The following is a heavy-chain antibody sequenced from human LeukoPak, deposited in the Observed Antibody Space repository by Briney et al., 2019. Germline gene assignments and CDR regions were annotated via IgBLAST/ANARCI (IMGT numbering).Heavy chain of an antibody. Sequence: GGSLRLSCAASGFTFSSYAMSWVRQAPGKGLEWVSAISGSGGSTYYADSVKGRFTISRDNSKNTLYLQMNSLRAEDTAVYYCAKTGTSKDILTGFFDYWGQGTLVTVSS. CDR3: AKTGTSKDILTGFFDY. J-gene: IGHJ4*02. CDR2: ISGSGGST. V-gene: IGHV3-23*01. D-gene: IGHD3-9*01. CDR1: GFTFSSYA.